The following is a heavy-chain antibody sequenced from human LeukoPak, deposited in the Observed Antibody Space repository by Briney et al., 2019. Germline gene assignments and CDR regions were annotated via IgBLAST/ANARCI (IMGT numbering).Heavy chain of an antibody. CDR3: ARAYPVVPAAMFSRYYYGMDV. CDR2: INHSGST. V-gene: IGHV4-4*02. CDR1: GGSISSSNW. Sequence: SETLSLTCAVSGGSISSSNWWSWVRQPPGKGLEWIGEINHSGSTNYNPSLKSRVTISVDTSKNQFSLKLSSVTAADTAVYYCARAYPVVPAAMFSRYYYGMDVWGQGTTVTVSS. J-gene: IGHJ6*02. D-gene: IGHD2-2*01.